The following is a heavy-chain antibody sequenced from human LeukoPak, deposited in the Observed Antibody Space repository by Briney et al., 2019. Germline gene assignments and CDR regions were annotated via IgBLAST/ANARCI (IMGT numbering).Heavy chain of an antibody. J-gene: IGHJ5*02. CDR1: GFTFSSYT. CDR2: ISGSGGST. D-gene: IGHD2-2*01. V-gene: IGHV3-23*01. Sequence: PGGSLRLSCAASGFTFSSYTMTWVRQAPGKGLEWVSSISGSGGSTYYADSVKGRFTISRDNSKNTLYLQMNSLRAEDTAVYYCAKDLYIVVVPAGFDPWGQGTLVTVSS. CDR3: AKDLYIVVVPAGFDP.